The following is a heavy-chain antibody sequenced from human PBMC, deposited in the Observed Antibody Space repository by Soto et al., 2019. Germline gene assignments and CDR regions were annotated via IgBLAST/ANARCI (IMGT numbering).Heavy chain of an antibody. CDR3: ARSYYYDSSGYYLYYFDP. CDR1: GGTFSSYA. J-gene: IGHJ4*02. D-gene: IGHD3-22*01. Sequence: SVKVSCKASGGTFSSYAISWVRQAPGQGLEWMRGIIPIFGTAQYAQKFQGRVTITADESTSTAYMELSSLRSEDTAVYYCARSYYYDSSGYYLYYFDPWGQGTLVTVSS. CDR2: IIPIFGTA. V-gene: IGHV1-69*13.